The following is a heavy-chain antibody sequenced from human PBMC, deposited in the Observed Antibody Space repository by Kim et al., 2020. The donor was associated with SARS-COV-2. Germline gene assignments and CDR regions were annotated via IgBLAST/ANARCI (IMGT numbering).Heavy chain of an antibody. J-gene: IGHJ3*02. V-gene: IGHV3-53*01. CDR3: AKGKPAAYAFDI. CDR2: MYSAGTT. Sequence: GGSLRLSCEASGFIVSSNYMTWVRQAPGKGPECISVMYSAGTTYYADSVKGRFTLSRDNSKNTLYLQMNSLRADDTALYYCAKGKPAAYAFDIWGQGTVV. CDR1: GFIVSSNY. D-gene: IGHD2-2*01.